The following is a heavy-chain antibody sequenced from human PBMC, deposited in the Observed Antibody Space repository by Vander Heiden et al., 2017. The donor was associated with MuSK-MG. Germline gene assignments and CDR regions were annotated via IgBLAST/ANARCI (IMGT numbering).Heavy chain of an antibody. CDR2: ISGSGDST. CDR3: AKDQGDYYGSGSYYNVYDY. J-gene: IGHJ4*02. Sequence: EVQLLESGGGLVQPGGSLRLPCAASGFPFSNYAMGWVRQAPGKGMEWVSAISGSGDSTYHADSVKGRFSISRDNSKNTLYLQMNSLRAEDTAVYYCAKDQGDYYGSGSYYNVYDYWGQGTLVTVSS. D-gene: IGHD3-10*01. V-gene: IGHV3-23*01. CDR1: GFPFSNYA.